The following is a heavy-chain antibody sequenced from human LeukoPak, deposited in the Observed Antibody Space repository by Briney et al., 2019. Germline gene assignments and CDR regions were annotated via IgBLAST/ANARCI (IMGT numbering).Heavy chain of an antibody. CDR3: ARAGITIVRGVTNWFAP. V-gene: IGHV4-59*01. J-gene: IGHJ5*02. CDR2: IYYSGST. CDR1: GGSISSYY. Sequence: PSETLSLTCTVSGGSISSYYWSWIRQPPGKGLEWIGYIYYSGSTNYNPSLKSRVTISVDTSKNQFSLRLRSVTAADTAVYYCARAGITIVRGVTNWFAPWGQGTLVTVSS. D-gene: IGHD3-10*01.